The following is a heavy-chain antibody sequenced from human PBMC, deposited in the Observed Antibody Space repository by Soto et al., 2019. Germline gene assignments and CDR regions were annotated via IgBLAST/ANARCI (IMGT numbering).Heavy chain of an antibody. V-gene: IGHV2-70*01. Sequence: SVLTLVNRTHTLAITCTFSGFSLSTSRMCLSWIRQPPGKALECLALIHWGDDKYYSTSLKTRLTISKDTSKNHVVLTMTNIDPVDTATHPCARTQGFEYYFDYWGQGTLVTVSS. CDR1: GFSLSTSRMC. CDR3: ARTQGFEYYFDY. J-gene: IGHJ4*02. CDR2: IHWGDDK.